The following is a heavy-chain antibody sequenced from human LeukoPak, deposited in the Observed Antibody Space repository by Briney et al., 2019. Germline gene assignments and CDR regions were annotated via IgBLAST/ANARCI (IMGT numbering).Heavy chain of an antibody. CDR3: ARGDGSGSYYPYFDY. V-gene: IGHV1-8*02. Sequence: GASVKVSCKASGYTFTTYGISWVRQAPGQGLEWMGWMNPNSGNTGYAKKFQGRVTMTRNTSISTAYMELSSLRSEDTAVYYCARGDGSGSYYPYFDYWGQGTLVTVSS. J-gene: IGHJ4*02. CDR1: GYTFTTYG. D-gene: IGHD3-10*01. CDR2: MNPNSGNT.